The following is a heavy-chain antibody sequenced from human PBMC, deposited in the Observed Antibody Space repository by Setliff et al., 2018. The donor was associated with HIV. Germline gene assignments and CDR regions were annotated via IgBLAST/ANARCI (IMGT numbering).Heavy chain of an antibody. CDR3: ARAGMNYDSRNGWWGGPFDL. CDR1: GYTFTSHT. J-gene: IGHJ3*01. D-gene: IGHD3-3*01. Sequence: ASVKVSCKASGYTFTSHTIHWLRQAPGQSLEWMGWINDGNGDATYSPEFQDRVAFTRDKSANTAYMQLRSLRSTDRAVYYCARAGMNYDSRNGWWGGPFDLWCQGTVVTVSS. V-gene: IGHV1-3*03. CDR2: INDGNGDA.